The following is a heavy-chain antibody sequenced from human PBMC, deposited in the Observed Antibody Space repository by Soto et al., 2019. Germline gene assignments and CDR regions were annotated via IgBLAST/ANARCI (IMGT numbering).Heavy chain of an antibody. Sequence: QVQLVQSGSEVKKPGSSVKVSCKASGGTFSSHAISWVRQAPGQGLEWMGCIIPIFGATNYAQKFQGRVTITADESTATAYMELSSLRSEDTAVYYCARAPFYEFWSGYYRAKYFDYWGRGSLVSVSS. V-gene: IGHV1-69*12. CDR2: IIPIFGAT. CDR3: ARAPFYEFWSGYYRAKYFDY. J-gene: IGHJ4*02. CDR1: GGTFSSHA. D-gene: IGHD3-3*01.